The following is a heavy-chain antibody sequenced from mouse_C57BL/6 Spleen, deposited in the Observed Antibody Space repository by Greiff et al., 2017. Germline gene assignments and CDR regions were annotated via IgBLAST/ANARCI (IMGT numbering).Heavy chain of an antibody. J-gene: IGHJ4*01. D-gene: IGHD2-1*01. Sequence: QVHVKQPGTELVKPGASVKLSCKASGYTFTSYWMHWVKQRPGQGLEWIGNINPSNGGTNYNEKFKSKATLTVDKSSSTAYMQLSSLTSEDSAVYYCASNYVPYYAMDYWGQGTSVTVSS. CDR3: ASNYVPYYAMDY. CDR1: GYTFTSYW. CDR2: INPSNGGT. V-gene: IGHV1-53*01.